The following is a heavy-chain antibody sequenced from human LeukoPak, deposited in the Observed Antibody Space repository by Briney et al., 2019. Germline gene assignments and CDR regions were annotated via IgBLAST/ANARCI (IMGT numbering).Heavy chain of an antibody. V-gene: IGHV5-51*04. Sequence: GESLKISCKGSGYSFTSYWIGWVRQMPGKGLEWMGIIYPGDSETRYSPSFQGQVTISADKPISTAYLQWSSLKASDTAMYYCAGIRSSNWKDYYYGMDVWGQGTTVTVSS. CDR2: IYPGDSET. CDR1: GYSFTSYW. J-gene: IGHJ6*02. CDR3: AGIRSSNWKDYYYGMDV. D-gene: IGHD6-13*01.